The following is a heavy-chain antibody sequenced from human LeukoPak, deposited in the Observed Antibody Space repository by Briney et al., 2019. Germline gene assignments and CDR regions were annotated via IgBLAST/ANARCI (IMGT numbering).Heavy chain of an antibody. D-gene: IGHD3-22*01. CDR2: IYYSGST. J-gene: IGHJ4*02. CDR1: GGSISSSSYY. Sequence: SETLSLTCTVSGGSISSSSYYWGWIRQPPGKGLEWIGSIYYSGSTYYNPSLKSRVTISVDTSKNQFSLKLSSVTAADTAVYYCARTYDSSGYGIDYWGQGTLVTVSS. CDR3: ARTYDSSGYGIDY. V-gene: IGHV4-39*01.